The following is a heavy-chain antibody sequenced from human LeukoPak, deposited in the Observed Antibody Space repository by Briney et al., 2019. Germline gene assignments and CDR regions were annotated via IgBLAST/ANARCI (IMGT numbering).Heavy chain of an antibody. CDR3: AKDPGYSSSWYYFDY. CDR1: GFTFSSYA. Sequence: GGSLRLSCAASGFTFSSYAMGWVRQAPGKGLEWVSAISGSGGSTYYADSVKGRFTISRDNSKNTLYLQMNSLRAEDTAVYYCAKDPGYSSSWYYFDYWGQGTLVTVSS. D-gene: IGHD6-13*01. V-gene: IGHV3-23*01. CDR2: ISGSGGST. J-gene: IGHJ4*02.